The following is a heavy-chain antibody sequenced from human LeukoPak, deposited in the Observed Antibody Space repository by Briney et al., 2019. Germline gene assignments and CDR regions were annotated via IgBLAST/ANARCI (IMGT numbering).Heavy chain of an antibody. D-gene: IGHD5-18*01. Sequence: SETLSLTCTVSGGSINNYYWSWIRQPPGKGLEWIGYIYYSGSTNYNPSLKSRVSISVDTPKNQFSLKLSSVTAADTAVYFCARIVPYNYGYVDYWGQGTLVTVSS. CDR2: IYYSGST. CDR3: ARIVPYNYGYVDY. J-gene: IGHJ4*02. V-gene: IGHV4-59*01. CDR1: GGSINNYY.